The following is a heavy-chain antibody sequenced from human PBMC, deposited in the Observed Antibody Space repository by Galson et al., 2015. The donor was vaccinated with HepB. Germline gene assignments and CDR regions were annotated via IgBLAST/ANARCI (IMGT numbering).Heavy chain of an antibody. V-gene: IGHV3-11*06. CDR3: ARTPAPAPIMNAFDI. J-gene: IGHJ3*02. CDR1: GFSFSDYY. CDR2: ISSSSSYT. Sequence: SLRLSCAASGFSFSDYYMSWIRQAPGKGLEWVSYISSSSSYTNYADSVKGRFTISRDNAKNSLYVQMNSLRAEDTAVYYCARTPAPAPIMNAFDIWGQGTMVTVSS. D-gene: IGHD2-2*02.